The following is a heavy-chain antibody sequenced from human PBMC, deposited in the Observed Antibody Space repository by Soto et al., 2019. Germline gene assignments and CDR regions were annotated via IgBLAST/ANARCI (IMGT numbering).Heavy chain of an antibody. CDR3: ASSASPDAY. CDR2: INSRRTSM. CDR1: GFTFGYSS. V-gene: IGHV3-48*01. Sequence: GGSLILSCAASGFTFGYSSMHWVRQAPGKGLEWVSYINSRRTSMYYADSVRGRFTISRDNAKNSLYLQMNSLRAEDTAVYYCASSASPDAYWGQGTLVTVSS. J-gene: IGHJ4*02. D-gene: IGHD1-26*01.